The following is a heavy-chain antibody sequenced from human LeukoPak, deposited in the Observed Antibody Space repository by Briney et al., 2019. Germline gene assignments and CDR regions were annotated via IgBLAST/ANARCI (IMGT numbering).Heavy chain of an antibody. CDR3: AKDREVVATSADFDY. Sequence: GGSLRLSCAASGFTFSSYAMSWVRQAPGKGLEWVSAISGSGGSTYYADSVKGRFTISRDNSKNTLYLQMYSLRAEDTAVYYCAKDREVVATSADFDYWGQGTLVTVSS. CDR1: GFTFSSYA. V-gene: IGHV3-23*01. D-gene: IGHD5-12*01. J-gene: IGHJ4*02. CDR2: ISGSGGST.